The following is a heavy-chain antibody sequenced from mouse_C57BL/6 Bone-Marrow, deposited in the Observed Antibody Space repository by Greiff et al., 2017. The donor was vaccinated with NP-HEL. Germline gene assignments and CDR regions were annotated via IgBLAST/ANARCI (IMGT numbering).Heavy chain of an antibody. V-gene: IGHV1-50*01. CDR1: GYTFTSYW. D-gene: IGHD2-5*01. CDR2: IDPSDSYT. Sequence: VQLQQPGAELVKPGASVKLSCKASGYTFTSYWMQWVKQRPGQGLEWIGEIDPSDSYTNYNQKFKGKATLTVDTSSSTAYMQLSSLTSEDSAVYYCARGIVTPAYWGKGTLVTVSA. J-gene: IGHJ3*01. CDR3: ARGIVTPAY.